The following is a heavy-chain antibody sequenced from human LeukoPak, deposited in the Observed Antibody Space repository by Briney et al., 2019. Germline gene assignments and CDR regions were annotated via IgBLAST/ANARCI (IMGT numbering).Heavy chain of an antibody. V-gene: IGHV3-23*01. J-gene: IGHJ4*02. CDR1: GFTFNNYA. Sequence: AGGSQRLSCSVSGFTFNNYAMNWVRQAPGKGLEWVSGISGSGTRTYYADSVKGRFTISRDNSNNTLYLQMNDLRAEDTAVYFCAKDSRPTIAVAGFDYWGQGTLVTVSS. D-gene: IGHD6-19*01. CDR2: ISGSGTRT. CDR3: AKDSRPTIAVAGFDY.